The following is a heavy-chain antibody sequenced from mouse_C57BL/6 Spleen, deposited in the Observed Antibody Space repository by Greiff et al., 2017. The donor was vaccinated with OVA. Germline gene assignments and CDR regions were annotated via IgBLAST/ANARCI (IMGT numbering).Heavy chain of an antibody. CDR3: ARDGCKTWFAY. V-gene: IGHV3-1*01. CDR1: GYSITSGYV. CDR2: ISYSGST. Sequence: EVKLVESGPGMVKPSQSLSLSCTVTGYSITSGYVWHWIRHLPGNKLEWMSYISYSGSTNYNPSLKSRISITIDTSKNHFFLQLNTVTTEDTATYYCARDGCKTWFAYWGQGTLVTVSA. J-gene: IGHJ3*01.